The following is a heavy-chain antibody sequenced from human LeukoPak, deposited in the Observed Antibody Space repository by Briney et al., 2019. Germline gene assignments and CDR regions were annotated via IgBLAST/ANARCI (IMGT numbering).Heavy chain of an antibody. CDR3: AKRIQSAMATGY. J-gene: IGHJ4*02. V-gene: IGHV3-23*01. CDR2: ISGSGGCT. CDR1: GFTFSNSA. D-gene: IGHD5-18*01. Sequence: GGSLRLSCAASGFTFSNSALSWVRQAPGKGLEWVSDISGSGGCTYYADSVKGRFTISRDNSKNTLYLQMNSLRAEDTAVYYCAKRIQSAMATGYWGQGTLVAVSS.